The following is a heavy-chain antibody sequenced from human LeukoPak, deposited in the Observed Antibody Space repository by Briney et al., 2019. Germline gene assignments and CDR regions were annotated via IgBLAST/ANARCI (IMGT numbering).Heavy chain of an antibody. CDR2: ISGSGGST. D-gene: IGHD6-19*01. V-gene: IGHV3-23*01. Sequence: ETLSLTCTVSGYSLSSGYYWGWIRQPPGKGLEGVSAISGSGGSTYYADSVKGRFTISRDNSNNTLYLQMNSLRAEDTAVYYCAKSGYSSVQLYYYYYMDVWGKGTTVTVSS. CDR3: AKSGYSSVQLYYYYYMDV. J-gene: IGHJ6*03. CDR1: GYSLSSGYY.